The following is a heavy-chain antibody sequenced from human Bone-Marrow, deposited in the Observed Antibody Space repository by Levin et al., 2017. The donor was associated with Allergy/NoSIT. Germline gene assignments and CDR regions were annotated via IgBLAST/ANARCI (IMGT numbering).Heavy chain of an antibody. D-gene: IGHD2-2*01. Sequence: SVKVSCKASGGTFSSYAISWVRQAPGQGLEWMGGIIPIFGTANYVQKFQGRVTITADKSTSTAYMELSSLRSEDTAVYYCARGGIVVVPAVSHDAFDIWGQGTMVTVSS. J-gene: IGHJ3*02. CDR1: GGTFSSYA. CDR2: IIPIFGTA. CDR3: ARGGIVVVPAVSHDAFDI. V-gene: IGHV1-69*06.